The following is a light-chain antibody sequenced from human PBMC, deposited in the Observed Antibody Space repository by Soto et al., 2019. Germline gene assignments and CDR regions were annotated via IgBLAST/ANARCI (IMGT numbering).Light chain of an antibody. J-gene: IGKJ2*01. V-gene: IGKV3-20*01. CDR2: AAS. CDR3: QKYGSSPPYT. CDR1: RTFASSY. Sequence: EIVLTQSPDTLSLSPGERATLACRASRTFASSYLAWYQQKPGQAPRLLIYAASTRATGIPDRFSGSGSGADFSLTISRLKPQDSAVYYCQKYGSSPPYTFGKGTKLEIK.